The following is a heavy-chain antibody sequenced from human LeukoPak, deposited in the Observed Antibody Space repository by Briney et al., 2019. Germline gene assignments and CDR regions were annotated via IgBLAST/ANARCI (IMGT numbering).Heavy chain of an antibody. CDR3: AKGAAYSSSWEYYYYYYMDV. CDR1: VFTFNSYR. J-gene: IGHJ6*03. CDR2: ILYYGSNK. D-gene: IGHD6-6*01. V-gene: IGHV3-30*02. Sequence: GVSVRLSCAASVFTFNSYRMHWVPQAPRKGLEWVAFILYYGSNKYYADSVKGRFTISRDNSKNTLYLQMNSLRAEDTAVYYCAKGAAYSSSWEYYYYYYMDVWGKGTTVTVSS.